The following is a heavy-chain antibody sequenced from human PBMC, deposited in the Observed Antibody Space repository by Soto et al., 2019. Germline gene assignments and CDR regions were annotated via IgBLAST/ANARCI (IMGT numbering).Heavy chain of an antibody. CDR2: ISSSSSHI. V-gene: IGHV3-21*01. J-gene: IGHJ4*02. D-gene: IGHD6-19*01. CDR3: SVAGTTGFYY. Sequence: GGSLRLSCAASGFTFSSYSMNWVRQAPGKGLEWVSSISSSSSHIYYADSVKGRFTISRDNAKNSLYLQMNSLRAEDTAVYYCSVAGTTGFYYRGQGTLVSVSS. CDR1: GFTFSSYS.